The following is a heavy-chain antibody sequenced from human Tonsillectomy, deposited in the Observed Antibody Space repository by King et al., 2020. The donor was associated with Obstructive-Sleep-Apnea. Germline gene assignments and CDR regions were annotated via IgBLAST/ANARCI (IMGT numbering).Heavy chain of an antibody. CDR2: IKEDGSDK. CDR3: VRGGYTYDY. Sequence: VQLVESGGGLVQPGESLRLSCAVAGLTYSNHWMSWVRQAPGKGLEWVAKIKEDGSDKYYVESVKGRFTISRDNAKNSLYLQMNSLRVEDTAMYYCVRGGYTYDYWGQGTLVIVSS. CDR1: GLTYSNHW. V-gene: IGHV3-7*01. D-gene: IGHD5-18*01. J-gene: IGHJ4*02.